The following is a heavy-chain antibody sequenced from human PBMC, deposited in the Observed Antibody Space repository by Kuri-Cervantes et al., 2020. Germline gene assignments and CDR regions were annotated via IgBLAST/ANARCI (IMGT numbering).Heavy chain of an antibody. J-gene: IGHJ6*03. CDR3: ARAGFSFVRPYYYYMDV. CDR1: GGSISSYY. CDR2: IYYSGST. Sequence: SETLSLTCTVSGGSISSYYWSWIRQPPGKGLEWIGYIYYSGSTNYNPSLKSRVTISVDTSKNQFSLKLSSVTAADTAVYYCARAGFSFVRPYYYYMDVWGKGTTVTVSS. V-gene: IGHV4-59*12. D-gene: IGHD1-1*01.